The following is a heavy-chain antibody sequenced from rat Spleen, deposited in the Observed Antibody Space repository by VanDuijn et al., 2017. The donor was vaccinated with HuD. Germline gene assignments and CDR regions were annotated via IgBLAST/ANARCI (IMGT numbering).Heavy chain of an antibody. J-gene: IGHJ2*01. D-gene: IGHD3-1*01. CDR2: ISYDGSST. V-gene: IGHV5-29*01. CDR1: GFTFSDYA. Sequence: EVQLVESGGGLVQPGRSLKLSCAVSGFTFSDYAMAWVRQAPTKGLEWVATISYDGSSTYYRDSVKGRFTISRDNAKSTLYLQMDSLRSEDTATYYCARAPSNKPLDYWGQGVMVTVSS. CDR3: ARAPSNKPLDY.